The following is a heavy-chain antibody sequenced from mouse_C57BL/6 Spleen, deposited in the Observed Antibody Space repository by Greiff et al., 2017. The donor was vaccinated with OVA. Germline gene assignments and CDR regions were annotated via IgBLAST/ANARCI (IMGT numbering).Heavy chain of an antibody. CDR1: GYTFTSSW. J-gene: IGHJ4*01. Sequence: QVQLQQSGAELVMPGASVKLSCKASGYTFTSSWMHWVKQRPGQGLEWIGEIDPSDSYTNYNQKFKGQSTLTVDKSSSTAYMQLSSLTSEDAAVYYCSRYDGPFDMDYWGQGTSVTVSS. V-gene: IGHV1-69*01. CDR3: SRYDGPFDMDY. D-gene: IGHD2-12*01. CDR2: IDPSDSYT.